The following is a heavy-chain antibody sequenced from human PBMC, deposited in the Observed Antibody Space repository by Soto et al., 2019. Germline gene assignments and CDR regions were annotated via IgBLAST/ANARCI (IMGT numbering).Heavy chain of an antibody. CDR2: IIPTFGTP. Sequence: QVQLVQSGTVVQRRGSSVKVSCQASGGTFSSHGMAWVRQAPGQGLEWMGGIIPTFGTPTYAPKFLGRVTITADKSTNTAYMELSSLRSEDMGVYYCASERSAQYFDFWGQGTLITVSS. V-gene: IGHV1-69*06. D-gene: IGHD1-26*01. J-gene: IGHJ4*02. CDR3: ASERSAQYFDF. CDR1: GGTFSSHG.